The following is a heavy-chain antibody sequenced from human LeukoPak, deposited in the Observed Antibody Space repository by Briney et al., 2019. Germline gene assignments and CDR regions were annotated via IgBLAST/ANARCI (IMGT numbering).Heavy chain of an antibody. D-gene: IGHD6-13*01. V-gene: IGHV3-23*01. Sequence: GGSLRLSCAASGFTFSSYAMSWVRQAPGKGLEWVSAISGSGGSTDYADSVKGRFTISRDNSKNTLYLQMNSLRAEDTAVYYCAKDQQSSSWYRRSKHPAFYFDYWGQGTLVTVSS. CDR3: AKDQQSSSWYRRSKHPAFYFDY. J-gene: IGHJ4*02. CDR2: ISGSGGST. CDR1: GFTFSSYA.